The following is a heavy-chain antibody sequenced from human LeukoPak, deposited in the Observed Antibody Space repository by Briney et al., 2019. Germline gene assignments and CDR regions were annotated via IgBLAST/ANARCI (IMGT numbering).Heavy chain of an antibody. CDR3: ARGRGDDYVWGSYRRILYYFDY. D-gene: IGHD3-16*02. Sequence: GGSLRLSCAASGFTFSSYSMNWVRQAPGKGLEWVSSISGSSSYIYYADSVKGRFTISRDNAKNSLYMQMNSMRAEDTTVYYCARGRGDDYVWGSYRRILYYFDYWGQGTLVTVSS. CDR2: ISGSSSYI. J-gene: IGHJ4*02. V-gene: IGHV3-21*01. CDR1: GFTFSSYS.